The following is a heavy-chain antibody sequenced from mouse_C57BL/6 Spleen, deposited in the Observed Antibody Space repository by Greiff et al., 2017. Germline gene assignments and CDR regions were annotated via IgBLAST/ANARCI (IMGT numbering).Heavy chain of an antibody. CDR3: ARGEIYYGYDGDY. Sequence: VQLQESGPELVKPGASVKISCKASGYAFSSSWMNWVKQRPGKGLEWIGRIYPGDGDTNYNGKFKGKATLTADKSSSTAYMQLSSLTSEDSAVYCCARGEIYYGYDGDYWGQGTTLTVSS. D-gene: IGHD2-2*01. CDR2: IYPGDGDT. J-gene: IGHJ2*01. V-gene: IGHV1-82*01. CDR1: GYAFSSSW.